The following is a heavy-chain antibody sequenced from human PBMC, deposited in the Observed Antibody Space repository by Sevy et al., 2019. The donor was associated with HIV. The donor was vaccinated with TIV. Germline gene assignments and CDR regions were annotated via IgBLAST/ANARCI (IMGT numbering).Heavy chain of an antibody. D-gene: IGHD3-22*01. Sequence: GGSLRLSCAVSGFTFSSYAMSWVRQAQGPGMEWVSGISGSGDTTHYADSVNGRFTISRDNAKNSVYLQMNSLRAEDTAIYDCARGSSGALDDWGQGTLVTVSS. CDR3: ARGSSGALDD. V-gene: IGHV3-23*01. J-gene: IGHJ4*02. CDR1: GFTFSSYA. CDR2: ISGSGDTT.